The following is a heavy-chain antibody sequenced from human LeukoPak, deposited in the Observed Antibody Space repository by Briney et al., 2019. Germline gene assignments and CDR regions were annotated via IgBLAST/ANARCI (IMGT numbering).Heavy chain of an antibody. CDR3: ARKDCSGGSCYSDY. CDR2: ISSSSSYI. J-gene: IGHJ4*02. Sequence: GGSLSFSGAASGFTFSSYSLNWVRKAPGKGLEWVSSISSSSSYIYYADSVKGRFTISRDNAKNSLYLQMNSLRAEDTAVYYCARKDCSGGSCYSDYWGQGTLVTVSS. CDR1: GFTFSSYS. D-gene: IGHD2-15*01. V-gene: IGHV3-21*01.